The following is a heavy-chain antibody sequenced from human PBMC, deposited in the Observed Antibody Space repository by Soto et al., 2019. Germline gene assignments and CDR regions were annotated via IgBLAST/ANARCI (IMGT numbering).Heavy chain of an antibody. CDR2: IYYSGST. CDR1: GGSISSGGYY. J-gene: IGHJ4*02. V-gene: IGHV4-31*03. CDR3: ARFRHEREKYYFDY. Sequence: TLSLTCTVSGGSISSGGYYWSWIRQHPGKGLEWIGYIYYSGSTYYNPSLKSRITISVDTSKNQFSLKLTSMTAADTAVYFCARFRHEREKYYFDYWGQGTLVTVS.